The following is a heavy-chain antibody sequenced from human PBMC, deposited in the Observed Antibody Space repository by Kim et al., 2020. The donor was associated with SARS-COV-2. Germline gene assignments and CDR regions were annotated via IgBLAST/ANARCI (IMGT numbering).Heavy chain of an antibody. Sequence: SVKGRFTSSRDNSKNTLYLQMNSLRAEDTAVYYCAKGGIVTGYQEDWFDPWGQGTLVTVSS. V-gene: IGHV3-23*01. D-gene: IGHD3-9*01. J-gene: IGHJ5*02. CDR3: AKGGIVTGYQEDWFDP.